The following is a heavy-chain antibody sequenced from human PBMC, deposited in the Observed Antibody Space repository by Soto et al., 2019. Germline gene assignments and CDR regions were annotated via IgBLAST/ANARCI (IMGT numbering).Heavy chain of an antibody. CDR2: IWHDGSNQ. Sequence: QVQLVESGGGVVQPGRSLRLSCEASGFTFGNYGMHWVRQAPGKGLEWVAVIWHDGSNQYYADSVRARFTISRDNSKNTLYLQMFSLRAEDTAVYYCARDGPWYGDTHAPDYWGQGTLVTVSS. CDR1: GFTFGNYG. V-gene: IGHV3-33*01. J-gene: IGHJ4*02. D-gene: IGHD4-17*01. CDR3: ARDGPWYGDTHAPDY.